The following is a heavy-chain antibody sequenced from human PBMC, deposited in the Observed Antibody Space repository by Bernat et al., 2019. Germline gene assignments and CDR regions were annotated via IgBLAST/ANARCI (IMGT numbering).Heavy chain of an antibody. CDR2: INWNGGST. V-gene: IGHV3-20*04. D-gene: IGHD6-19*01. Sequence: EVQLVESGGGVVRPGGSLRLSCAASGFTFDDYGMSWVRQAPGKGLEWVSGINWNGGSTGYADSVKGRFTISRDNAKNSLYLQMNSLRAEDTALYYCARGSGIAVAGTPAGIDYWGQGTLVTVSS. CDR3: ARGSGIAVAGTPAGIDY. CDR1: GFTFDDYG. J-gene: IGHJ4*02.